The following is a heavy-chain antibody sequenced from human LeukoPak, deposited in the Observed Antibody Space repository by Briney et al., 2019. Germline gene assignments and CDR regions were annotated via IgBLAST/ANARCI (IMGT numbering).Heavy chain of an antibody. CDR3: AREGGIYDSSGYHP. D-gene: IGHD3-22*01. J-gene: IGHJ5*02. CDR1: GYSISSGYY. CDR2: IYHSGST. V-gene: IGHV4-38-2*02. Sequence: SETLSLTCTVSGYSISSGYYWGWIRQPPGKGLEWIGSIYHSGSTYYTPSLKSRVTISVDTSKNQFSLKLSSVTAADTAVYYCAREGGIYDSSGYHPWGQGTLVTVSS.